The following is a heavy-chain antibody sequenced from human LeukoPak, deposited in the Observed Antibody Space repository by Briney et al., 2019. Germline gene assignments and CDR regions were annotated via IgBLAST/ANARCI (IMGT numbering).Heavy chain of an antibody. V-gene: IGHV1-18*04. J-gene: IGHJ4*02. D-gene: IGHD2-2*02. CDR3: ARDIVVVPAAIEPSTAFDY. CDR1: GYTFTAYY. Sequence: ASVKVSCKASGYTFTAYYVHWVRQAPGQGLEWMGWISAYNGNTNYAQKLQGRVTMTTDTSTSTAYMELRSLRSDDTAVYYCARDIVVVPAAIEPSTAFDYWGQGTLVTVSS. CDR2: ISAYNGNT.